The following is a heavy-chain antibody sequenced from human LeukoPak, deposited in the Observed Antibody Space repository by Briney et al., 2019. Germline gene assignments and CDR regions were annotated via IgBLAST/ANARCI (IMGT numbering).Heavy chain of an antibody. Sequence: GASVKVSCKASGYSFTDYAMHWVRQAPGQRLEWMGWINAANGSTKYSQKFQGRVTITRDTSASRAYMELSSLRSEDTAVYYCAGTYYYDSSGYYPAFDYWGQGTLATVSS. V-gene: IGHV1-3*01. J-gene: IGHJ4*02. D-gene: IGHD3-22*01. CDR2: INAANGST. CDR3: AGTYYYDSSGYYPAFDY. CDR1: GYSFTDYA.